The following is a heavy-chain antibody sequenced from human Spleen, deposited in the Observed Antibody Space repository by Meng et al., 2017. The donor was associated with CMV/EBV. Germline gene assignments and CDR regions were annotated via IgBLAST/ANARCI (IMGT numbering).Heavy chain of an antibody. CDR3: AVFGSGSYSPSFDY. CDR2: INPHSGGT. CDR1: AYTFTDYY. J-gene: IGHJ4*02. Sequence: ASVKVSCKASAYTFTDYYLHWVRQAPGQGLEWMGWINPHSGGTSFAQKFQGRVTMTRDTSISTAYMELSRLRSDDTAVYYCAVFGSGSYSPSFDYWGQGTLVTVSS. D-gene: IGHD3-10*01. V-gene: IGHV1-2*02.